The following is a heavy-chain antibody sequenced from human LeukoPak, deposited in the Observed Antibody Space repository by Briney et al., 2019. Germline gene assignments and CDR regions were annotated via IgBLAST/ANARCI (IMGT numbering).Heavy chain of an antibody. CDR1: GYTFTGYY. Sequence: ASVKVSCKASGYTFTGYYMHWVRQAPGQGLEWMGWINPNSGGTNYAQKFQDRVTMTRDTSISTAYMELSRLRSDDTAVYYCARVGSGYDLAGVADYWGQGTLVTVSS. V-gene: IGHV1-2*02. CDR2: INPNSGGT. CDR3: ARVGSGYDLAGVADY. J-gene: IGHJ4*02. D-gene: IGHD5-12*01.